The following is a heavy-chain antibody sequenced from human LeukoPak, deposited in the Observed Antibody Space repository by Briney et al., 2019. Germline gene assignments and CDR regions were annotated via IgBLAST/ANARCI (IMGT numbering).Heavy chain of an antibody. J-gene: IGHJ3*02. D-gene: IGHD6-13*01. Sequence: ASVKVSCKASGYTFTGYGISWVRQAPGQGLEWMGWISAYNGNTNYAQKLQGRVTMTTDTSTSTAYMELRSLRSDDTAVYYCARDLLAAAGFDAFDIWGQGTMVTVSS. CDR3: ARDLLAAAGFDAFDI. V-gene: IGHV1-18*01. CDR1: GYTFTGYG. CDR2: ISAYNGNT.